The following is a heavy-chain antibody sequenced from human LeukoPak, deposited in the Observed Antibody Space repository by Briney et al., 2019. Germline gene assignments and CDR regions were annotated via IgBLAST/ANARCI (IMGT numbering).Heavy chain of an antibody. V-gene: IGHV1-24*01. D-gene: IGHD3-22*01. CDR3: ATDHPVTMIVAHAFDI. J-gene: IGHJ3*02. Sequence: VASVKVSCKVSGYTLTDLSVHWVRQAPGKGLEWMGGFDPVPGETIYAEKFQGRVTMTEDTSTDIAYMELSSLRSEDTAVYYCATDHPVTMIVAHAFDIWGQGTMVTASS. CDR1: GYTLTDLS. CDR2: FDPVPGET.